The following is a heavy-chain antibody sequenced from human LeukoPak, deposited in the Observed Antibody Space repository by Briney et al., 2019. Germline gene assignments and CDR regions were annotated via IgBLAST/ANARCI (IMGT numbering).Heavy chain of an antibody. Sequence: ASVRVSCKASGYIFTSYGIRWVRQAPGQGLEWMGWISAHNGNTNYAQKLQGRVTMTTDTSTSTAYMELRSLRSDDTAVYYCARGREYSSSWYRGLWFDPWGQGTLVTVSS. CDR1: GYIFTSYG. D-gene: IGHD6-13*01. CDR2: ISAHNGNT. V-gene: IGHV1-18*01. J-gene: IGHJ5*02. CDR3: ARGREYSSSWYRGLWFDP.